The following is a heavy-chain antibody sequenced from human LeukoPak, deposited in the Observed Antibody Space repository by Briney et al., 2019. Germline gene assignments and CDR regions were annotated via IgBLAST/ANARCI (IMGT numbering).Heavy chain of an antibody. Sequence: SETLSLTCAVYGGSFSGYYWSWIRQPPGKGLEWIGEINHSGSTNYNPSLKSRVTISVDTSKDQFSLKLSSVTAADTAVYYRARGPRYSSSSHRWFDPWGQGTLVTVSS. D-gene: IGHD6-6*01. J-gene: IGHJ5*02. CDR3: ARGPRYSSSSHRWFDP. CDR1: GGSFSGYY. CDR2: INHSGST. V-gene: IGHV4-34*01.